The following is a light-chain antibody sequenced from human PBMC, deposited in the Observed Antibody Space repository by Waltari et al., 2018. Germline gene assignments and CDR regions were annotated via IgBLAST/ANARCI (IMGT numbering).Light chain of an antibody. J-gene: IGKJ1*01. CDR1: RSVSDW. CDR3: QQHNSYST. Sequence: DIQMTQSPSTLYASVGDRVTITCRASRSVSDWLAWYQQKPGKAPKLLIYKASSLESGVPSRFSGSGSGTEFTLTITSLQPDDFATYYCQQHNSYSTFGQGTKVEMK. CDR2: KAS. V-gene: IGKV1-5*03.